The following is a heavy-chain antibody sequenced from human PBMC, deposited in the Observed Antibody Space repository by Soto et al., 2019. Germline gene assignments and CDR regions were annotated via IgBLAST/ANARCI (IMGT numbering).Heavy chain of an antibody. D-gene: IGHD3-10*01. J-gene: IGHJ6*02. V-gene: IGHV4-59*01. CDR3: ARDLRFGELFDGMDV. CDR2: IYYSGST. Sequence: TSETLSLTCTVSGGSISSYYWSWIRQPPGKGLEWIGYIYYSGSTNYNPSLKSRVTISVDTSKNQFSLKLSSVTAADTAVYYCARDLRFGELFDGMDVWGQGTTVTVSS. CDR1: GGSISSYY.